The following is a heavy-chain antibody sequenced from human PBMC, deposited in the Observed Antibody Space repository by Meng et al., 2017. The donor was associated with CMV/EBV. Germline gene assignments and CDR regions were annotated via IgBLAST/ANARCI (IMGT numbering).Heavy chain of an antibody. V-gene: IGHV2-5*02. CDR3: ARIAAAGRFDY. CDR1: GFSLSTSGVG. J-gene: IGHJ4*02. CDR2: IYWDDDK. D-gene: IGHD6-13*01. Sequence: QITLKEACPTLVKPTQTLTLTCTFSGFSLSTSGVGVGWIRQPPGKALEWLALIYWDDDKRYSPSLKSRLTITKDTSKNQVVLTMTNMDPVDTATYYCARIAAAGRFDYWGQGTLVTVSS.